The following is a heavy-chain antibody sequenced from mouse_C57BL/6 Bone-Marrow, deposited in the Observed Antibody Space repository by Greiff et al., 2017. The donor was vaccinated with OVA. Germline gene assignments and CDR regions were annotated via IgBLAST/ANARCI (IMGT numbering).Heavy chain of an antibody. CDR1: GYTFTSYW. V-gene: IGHV1-50*01. Sequence: QVQLQQPGAELVKPGASVKLSCKASGYTFTSYWMQWVQQRPGQGLEWIGEIDPSDSYPNYNQKFKGKATLTVASSSSTAYMQLSGLTSEDSAVYYCARSSGPWFAYWGQGTLVTVSA. CDR2: IDPSDSYP. J-gene: IGHJ3*01. CDR3: ARSSGPWFAY. D-gene: IGHD6-1*01.